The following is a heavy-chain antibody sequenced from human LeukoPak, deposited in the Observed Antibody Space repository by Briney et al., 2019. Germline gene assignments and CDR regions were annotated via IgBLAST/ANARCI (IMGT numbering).Heavy chain of an antibody. V-gene: IGHV1-2*02. J-gene: IGHJ4*02. D-gene: IGHD1-26*01. CDR2: INPNSEGT. Sequence: ASVKVSCKASGYTFTGYYIHWVRQAPGQGLEWMGWINPNSEGTDYAQKFQGRVTMTSDASINTAYMELSRLTSDDTAMYYCARGETWWEQRRYFDFWGQGTLATVSS. CDR3: ARGETWWEQRRYFDF. CDR1: GYTFTGYY.